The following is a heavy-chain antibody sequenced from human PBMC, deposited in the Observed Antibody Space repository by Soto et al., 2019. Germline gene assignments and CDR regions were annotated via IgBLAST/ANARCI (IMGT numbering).Heavy chain of an antibody. CDR3: ARVGGQLIYYFDY. CDR2: ISSSSSYI. CDR1: GFTFSRYS. Sequence: EVQLVESGGGLVKPGGSLRLSCAASGFTFSRYSMNWVRQAPGKGLEWVSSISSSSSYIYYADSVKGRFTISRDNAKNALYLQMNRLRAEDTAVYYCARVGGQLIYYFDYWGQGTLVTVSS. J-gene: IGHJ4*02. D-gene: IGHD3-16*01. V-gene: IGHV3-21*01.